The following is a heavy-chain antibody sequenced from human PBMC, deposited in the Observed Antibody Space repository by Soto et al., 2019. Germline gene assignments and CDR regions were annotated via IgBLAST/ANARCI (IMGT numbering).Heavy chain of an antibody. J-gene: IGHJ3*01. Sequence: QVQLQESGPGLVKPSETLSLTCTVSGDSITSYYWSWIRQPPGKALEWIGYIYNSGSTDNNPSLKSRVTISLDPAKKHFSLKSKSATAADTAVYYCARDLGIGSGPFDAWGQGTMVTVSA. CDR3: ARDLGIGSGPFDA. CDR2: IYNSGST. CDR1: GDSITSYY. D-gene: IGHD2-2*03. V-gene: IGHV4-4*08.